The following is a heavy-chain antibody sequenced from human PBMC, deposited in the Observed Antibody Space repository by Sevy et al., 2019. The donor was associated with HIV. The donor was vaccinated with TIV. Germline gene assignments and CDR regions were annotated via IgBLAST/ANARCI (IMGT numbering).Heavy chain of an antibody. J-gene: IGHJ2*01. Sequence: KQSQTLSLTCAISGDSVSSNSAAWTWIRQSPSRGLEWLGRTYYRSKWYSDYADSVKRRLTITPDTSKNQISLQLQSVTPEDTAMYYCVRYRSGYYLYFDLWGRGTLVTVSS. V-gene: IGHV6-1*01. CDR3: VRYRSGYYLYFDL. D-gene: IGHD5-12*01. CDR1: GDSVSSNSAA. CDR2: TYYRSKWYS.